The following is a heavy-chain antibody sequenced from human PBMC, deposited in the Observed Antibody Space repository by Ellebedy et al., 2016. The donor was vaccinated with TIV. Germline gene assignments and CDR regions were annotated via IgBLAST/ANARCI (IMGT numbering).Heavy chain of an antibody. Sequence: MPSETLSLTCTFFGGSFSGSYWSRIRQPPGKGLEWIGYIYYSGSTNYNPSLKSRVTISVDPSKNQFSLRLSSVTAADTAVYHCARALGSGMFDYWGQGTLVTVSS. CDR1: GGSFSGSY. CDR2: IYYSGST. J-gene: IGHJ4*02. CDR3: ARALGSGMFDY. D-gene: IGHD3-10*02. V-gene: IGHV4-59*01.